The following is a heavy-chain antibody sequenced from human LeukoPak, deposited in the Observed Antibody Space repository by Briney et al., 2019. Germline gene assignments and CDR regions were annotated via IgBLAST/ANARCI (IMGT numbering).Heavy chain of an antibody. D-gene: IGHD2-2*01. CDR3: AREQYQLLDLPRADY. CDR2: MNPNSGNT. Sequence: ASVKVSCKASGYTFTSYDINWVRQSTGQGLEWMGWMNPNSGNTGYAQKFQGRVTMTTDTSTSTAYMELRSLRSDDTAVYYCAREQYQLLDLPRADYWGQGTLVTVSS. V-gene: IGHV1-8*01. CDR1: GYTFTSYD. J-gene: IGHJ4*02.